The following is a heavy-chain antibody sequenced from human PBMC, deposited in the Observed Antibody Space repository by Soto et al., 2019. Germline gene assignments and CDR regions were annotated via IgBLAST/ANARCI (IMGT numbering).Heavy chain of an antibody. D-gene: IGHD6-19*01. CDR1: GGSFSGYY. V-gene: IGHV4-34*01. Sequence: QVQLQQWGAGLLKPSETLALTCAVYGGSFSGYYWSWIRQPPGRGLEWIGEIHHSGRTSYNPSLKSRVTISANTSKNQFSLKLISVTAADTAVYYCAKQSVWSFADWGPGTLVTVAS. CDR2: IHHSGRT. J-gene: IGHJ4*02. CDR3: AKQSVWSFAD.